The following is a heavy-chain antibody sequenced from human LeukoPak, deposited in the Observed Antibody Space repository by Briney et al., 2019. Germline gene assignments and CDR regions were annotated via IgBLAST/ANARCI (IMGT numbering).Heavy chain of an antibody. CDR2: SNPNSGGT. CDR1: GYTFTGYY. D-gene: IGHD5-12*01. Sequence: GASVKVSCKASGYTFTGYYMHGVRQAPGQGREGMGWSNPNSGGTNYPQKFQGRGTMTRDTSISTPYMELSRLRSDDTAVYYRARVPKWMAFDIWGQGTMVTVSS. J-gene: IGHJ3*02. CDR3: ARVPKWMAFDI. V-gene: IGHV1-2*02.